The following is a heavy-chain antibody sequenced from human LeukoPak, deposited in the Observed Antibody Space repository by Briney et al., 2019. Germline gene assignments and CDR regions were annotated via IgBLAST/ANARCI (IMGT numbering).Heavy chain of an antibody. J-gene: IGHJ4*02. CDR1: GFTFGDYA. CDR3: ARGAHPYTSRYFDKPSDH. V-gene: IGHV3-7*04. CDR2: VKQDGRER. Sequence: GGSLRLSCTASGFTFGDYAMTWVRQAPGKGLEWVANVKQDGRERHYVDSVEGRFTISRDNTQNSVYLQMNDVRVEDTALYYCARGAHPYTSRYFDKPSDHWGQGTLVIVSS. D-gene: IGHD3-9*01.